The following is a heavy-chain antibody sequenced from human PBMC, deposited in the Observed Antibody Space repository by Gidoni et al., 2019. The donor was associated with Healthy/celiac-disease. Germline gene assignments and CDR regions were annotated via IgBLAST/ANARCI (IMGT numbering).Heavy chain of an antibody. J-gene: IGHJ5*02. Sequence: QVQLQESGPGLVKPSETLSLTCTVSGYSISSGYYWGWIRQPPGKGLEWIGSIYHSGSTYYNPSLKSRVPISVDTSKNQFSLKLSSVTAADTAVYYCARDFVVVVAATRGLGFDPWGQGTLVTVSS. CDR3: ARDFVVVVAATRGLGFDP. D-gene: IGHD2-15*01. CDR1: GYSISSGYY. V-gene: IGHV4-38-2*02. CDR2: IYHSGST.